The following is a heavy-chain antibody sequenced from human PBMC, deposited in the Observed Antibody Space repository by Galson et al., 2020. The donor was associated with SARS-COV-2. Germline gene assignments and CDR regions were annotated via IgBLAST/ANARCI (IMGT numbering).Heavy chain of an antibody. V-gene: IGHV3-33*01. J-gene: IGHJ4*02. Sequence: QLGESLKISCAASGFTFSSYGMHWVRQAPGKGLEWVAVICYDGSNKYYADSVKGRFTISRDNSKNTLYLQMNSLRAEDTAVYYCARDALVATGIHFDYWGQGTLVTVSS. CDR1: GFTFSSYG. CDR2: ICYDGSNK. D-gene: IGHD5-12*01. CDR3: ARDALVATGIHFDY.